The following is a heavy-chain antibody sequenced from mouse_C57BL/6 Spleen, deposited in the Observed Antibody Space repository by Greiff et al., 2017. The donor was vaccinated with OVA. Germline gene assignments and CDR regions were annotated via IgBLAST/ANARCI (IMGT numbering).Heavy chain of an antibody. J-gene: IGHJ4*01. D-gene: IGHD1-1*01. CDR1: GYTFTSYW. CDR2: INPSNGGT. V-gene: IGHV1-53*01. Sequence: QVQLQQSGTELVKPGASVKLSCKASGYTFTSYWMHWVKQRPGQGLEWIGNINPSNGGTNYNEKFKSKATLTVDKSSSTAYMQRSSLTSEDSAVYYCARCGKNDYAMDYWGQGTSVTVSS. CDR3: ARCGKNDYAMDY.